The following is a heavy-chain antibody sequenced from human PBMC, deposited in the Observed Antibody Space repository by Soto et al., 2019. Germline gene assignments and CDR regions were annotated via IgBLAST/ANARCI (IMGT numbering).Heavy chain of an antibody. D-gene: IGHD3-22*01. CDR1: GDSISTFY. V-gene: IGHV4-59*01. CDR3: ARGRTVRNYADDSSDYFYFFDY. Sequence: LSLTCTVSGDSISTFYWGWMRQSPGKELEWIGYVYYTGSTNYNPSLKSRVTISVDRSKNQFSLKLTSANAADTAVYYCARGRTVRNYADDSSDYFYFFDYWGQGTQVTVSS. J-gene: IGHJ4*02. CDR2: VYYTGST.